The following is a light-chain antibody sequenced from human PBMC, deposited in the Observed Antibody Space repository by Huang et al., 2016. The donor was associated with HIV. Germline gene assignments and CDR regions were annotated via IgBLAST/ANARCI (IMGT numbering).Light chain of an antibody. J-gene: IGKJ4*01. CDR2: DAS. V-gene: IGKV3-11*01. Sequence: EIVLTQSPATLSLFPGKRATLSCRASQGISSYLAWYQQKPGLAPRLLIYDASNRATGIPVRFSGSGSGTDFTLTISSLEPEDFAVYYCQQRSDWPLTFGGGTKVEIK. CDR3: QQRSDWPLT. CDR1: QGISSY.